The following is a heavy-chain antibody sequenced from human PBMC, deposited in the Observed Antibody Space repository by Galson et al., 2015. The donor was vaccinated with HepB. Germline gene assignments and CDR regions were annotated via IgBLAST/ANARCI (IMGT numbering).Heavy chain of an antibody. CDR3: AGLGRDGYNSGPRFDY. D-gene: IGHD5-24*01. J-gene: IGHJ4*02. CDR2: ISSSSSYT. CDR1: GFTFSDYY. Sequence: SLRLSCAASGFTFSDYYMSWIRQAPGKGLEWVSYISSSSSYTNYADSVKGRFTISRDNAKNSLYLQMNSLRAEDTAVYYCAGLGRDGYNSGPRFDYWGQGTLVTVSS. V-gene: IGHV3-11*06.